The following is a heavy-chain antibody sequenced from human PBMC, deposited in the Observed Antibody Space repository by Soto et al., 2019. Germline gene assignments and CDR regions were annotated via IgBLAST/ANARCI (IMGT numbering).Heavy chain of an antibody. Sequence: QVQLQQWGAGLLKPSETLSLTCAVYGGSFSGYYWTWIRQAPGKGLEWIGEFNHCGGTKYNSSLKSRVTISVDTSKNQFSLILYSVTAADTAVYYCARDRQYYQFWSGCQNEGPCAMDVWGQGTTVTVSS. CDR1: GGSFSGYY. J-gene: IGHJ6*02. CDR3: ARDRQYYQFWSGCQNEGPCAMDV. CDR2: FNHCGGT. D-gene: IGHD3-3*02. V-gene: IGHV4-34*02.